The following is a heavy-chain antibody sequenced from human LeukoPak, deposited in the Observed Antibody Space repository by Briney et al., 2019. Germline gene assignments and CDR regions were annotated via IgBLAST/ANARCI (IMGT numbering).Heavy chain of an antibody. CDR1: GGSISSYY. Sequence: SETLSLTCTVSGGSISSYYWSWIRQPPGKGLEWIGYIYYSGSTNYNPSLKSRVTISVDTSKNQFSLKLSSVTAADTAMYYCARGQLWLNYWGQGTLVTVSS. J-gene: IGHJ4*02. CDR2: IYYSGST. D-gene: IGHD5-18*01. CDR3: ARGQLWLNY. V-gene: IGHV4-59*01.